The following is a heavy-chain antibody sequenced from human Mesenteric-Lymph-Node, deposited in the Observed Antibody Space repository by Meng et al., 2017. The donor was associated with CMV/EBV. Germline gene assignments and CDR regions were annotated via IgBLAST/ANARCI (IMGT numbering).Heavy chain of an antibody. V-gene: IGHV1-69*02. Sequence: SVQVPCQASGGTFSSYTISWVRQAAGQGLEWMGRIIPILGIANYAQKFQGRVTITANKSTSTAYMELSSLRSEDTAVYYCAFGYSYACYGENYWGQGTLVTVSS. J-gene: IGHJ4*02. CDR2: IIPILGIA. CDR1: GGTFSSYT. CDR3: AFGYSYACYGENY. D-gene: IGHD5-18*01.